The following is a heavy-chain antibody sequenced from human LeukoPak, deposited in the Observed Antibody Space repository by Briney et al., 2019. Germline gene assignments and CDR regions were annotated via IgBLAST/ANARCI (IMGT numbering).Heavy chain of an antibody. CDR3: ASARVVTSTPDY. CDR2: ISSSGSTI. V-gene: IGHV3-48*03. D-gene: IGHD2-21*02. J-gene: IGHJ4*02. CDR1: GFTFSSYE. Sequence: GGSLRLSCAASGFTFSSYEMNWVRQAPGKGLEWVSYISSSGSTIYYADSVKGRFTISRGNAKNSLYLQMNSLRAEDTAVYYCASARVVTSTPDYWGQGTLVTVSS.